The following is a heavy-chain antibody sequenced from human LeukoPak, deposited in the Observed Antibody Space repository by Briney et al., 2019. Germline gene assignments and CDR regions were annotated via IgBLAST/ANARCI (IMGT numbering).Heavy chain of an antibody. J-gene: IGHJ4*02. Sequence: GGSLRLSCAASGFTFSSYWMTWVRQAPGKGLEWVANIKQDGSEKYYVGSVKGRVTISRDNAKNSLYLQMNSLRAEDTAVYYCTGNYYGSGSYADFDYWGQGTLVTVSS. V-gene: IGHV3-7*01. CDR3: TGNYYGSGSYADFDY. CDR2: IKQDGSEK. CDR1: GFTFSSYW. D-gene: IGHD3-10*01.